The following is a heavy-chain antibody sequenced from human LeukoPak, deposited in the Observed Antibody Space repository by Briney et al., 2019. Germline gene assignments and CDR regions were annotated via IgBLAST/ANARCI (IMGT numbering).Heavy chain of an antibody. CDR3: ARRVTMYGNDAFDI. CDR1: GYTFSSYD. Sequence: ASVKVSCKASGYTFSSYDIHWARQATGQGLEWMGWMNPNSGNTAYAQTLHGRVSMTRDTSISTAYMELSSLRSEDTAFYYCARRVTMYGNDAFDIWGQGTMVTVPS. V-gene: IGHV1-8*01. J-gene: IGHJ3*02. CDR2: MNPNSGNT. D-gene: IGHD3-10*02.